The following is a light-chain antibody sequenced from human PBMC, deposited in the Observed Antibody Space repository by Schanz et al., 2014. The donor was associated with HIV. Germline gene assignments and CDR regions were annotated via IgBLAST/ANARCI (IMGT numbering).Light chain of an antibody. CDR2: KAS. Sequence: DIQMTQSPSTLSASVGDTVTITCRASQNINRWLAWYQQKAGEVPKLLIYKASTLQSGVPSRFSGRGSGTEFTLTISSLQPDDFATYYCQQYDKYSYSFGQGTKLEIK. CDR1: QNINRW. J-gene: IGKJ2*03. CDR3: QQYDKYSYS. V-gene: IGKV1-5*03.